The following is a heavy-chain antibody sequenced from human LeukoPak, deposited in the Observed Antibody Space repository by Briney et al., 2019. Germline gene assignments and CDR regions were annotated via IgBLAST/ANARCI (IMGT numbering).Heavy chain of an antibody. J-gene: IGHJ4*02. CDR1: GFTFSTYA. D-gene: IGHD2-2*01. V-gene: IGHV3-23*01. CDR2: IGNSGGST. CDR3: AKDCCSTTSLFDY. Sequence: PGGSLRLSCAASGFTFSTYAMSWVRQAPGKGLEWVSTIGNSGGSTYYADSVKGRFTISRDNSKNTLYLQMNSLRAEDTAVYYCAKDCCSTTSLFDYWGQGTLVTVSS.